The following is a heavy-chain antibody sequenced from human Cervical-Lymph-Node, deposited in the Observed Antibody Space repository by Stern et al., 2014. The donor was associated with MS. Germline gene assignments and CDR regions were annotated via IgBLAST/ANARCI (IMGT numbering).Heavy chain of an antibody. D-gene: IGHD6-13*01. CDR2: IYYSGHT. CDR3: ARGFSSSWYGGRFFNY. V-gene: IGHV4-59*01. Sequence: QVQLVESGPGLVKPSETLSLTCTVSGGSISSYYWSWIRQAPGKGLEWIAYIYYSGHTDYNPSLQGRVTVSVDTSKNQVSLRLSSVTAADKAVYYCARGFSSSWYGGRFFNYWGQGTLVTVS. J-gene: IGHJ4*02. CDR1: GGSISSYY.